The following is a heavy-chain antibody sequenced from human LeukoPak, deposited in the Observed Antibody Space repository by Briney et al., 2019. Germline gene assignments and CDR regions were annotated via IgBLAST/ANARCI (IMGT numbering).Heavy chain of an antibody. V-gene: IGHV3-33*01. J-gene: IGHJ4*02. Sequence: GRSLSLSCAASGFTFSSYGMHWVRQAPGKGLEWVAVIWYDGSNKYYADSVKGRFTISRDNSKNTLYLQMNSLRAEDTAVYYCARGGCSSTSCYGDFDYWGQGTLVTVPS. CDR3: ARGGCSSTSCYGDFDY. D-gene: IGHD2-2*01. CDR1: GFTFSSYG. CDR2: IWYDGSNK.